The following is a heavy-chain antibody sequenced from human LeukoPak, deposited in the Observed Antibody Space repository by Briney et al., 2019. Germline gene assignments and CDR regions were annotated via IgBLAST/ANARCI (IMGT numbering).Heavy chain of an antibody. CDR3: AREVDPYYYDSSGYYWFDP. CDR2: IYYSGSM. Sequence: PSETLSLTCTVSGGSISSGTYYWGWIRQPPGKGLEWIGSIYYSGSMYYNPSLKSRVTISVDTSKNQFSLKLSSVTAADTAVYYCAREVDPYYYDSSGYYWFDPWGQGTLVTVSS. V-gene: IGHV4-39*07. J-gene: IGHJ5*02. D-gene: IGHD3-22*01. CDR1: GGSISSGTYY.